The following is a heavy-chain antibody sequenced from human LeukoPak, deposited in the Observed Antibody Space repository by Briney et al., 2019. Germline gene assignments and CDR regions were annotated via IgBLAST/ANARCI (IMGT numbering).Heavy chain of an antibody. Sequence: GASVRVSSRDSGGTFIIYAIGGVRQAPGQGGERMGGIITIFGRANYTQKLQGRDTITTEETTRTEYIEKRSLRSEDTAVYYCASGLYCSSTSCSPDFDYWGQGTLVTVSS. V-gene: IGHV1-69*05. D-gene: IGHD2-2*01. CDR2: IITIFGRA. CDR3: ASGLYCSSTSCSPDFDY. CDR1: GGTFIIYA. J-gene: IGHJ4*02.